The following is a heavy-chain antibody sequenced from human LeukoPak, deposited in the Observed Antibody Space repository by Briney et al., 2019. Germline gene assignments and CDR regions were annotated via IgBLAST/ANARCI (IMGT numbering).Heavy chain of an antibody. CDR3: VIAVAGYFDY. V-gene: IGHV3-30*03. Sequence: GGSLRLSCAASGVTFSSYGMRWVRQAPGKGLEWVAVISYDGSNKYYADSVKGRFTISRDNSKNTLYLQMNSLRAEDTAVYYCVIAVAGYFDYWGQGTLVTVSS. CDR2: ISYDGSNK. CDR1: GVTFSSYG. J-gene: IGHJ4*02. D-gene: IGHD6-19*01.